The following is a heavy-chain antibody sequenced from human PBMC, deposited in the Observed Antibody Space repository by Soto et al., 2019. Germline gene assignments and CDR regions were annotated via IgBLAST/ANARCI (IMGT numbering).Heavy chain of an antibody. CDR3: ARDYYYDSSGYYRKYFQH. J-gene: IGHJ1*01. Sequence: QVQLVESGGGVVQPGRSLRLSCAASGFTFSSYGMHWVRQAPGKGLEWVAVISYDGSNKYYADSVKGRFTISRDNSKNMLYLQMNSLRAEDTAVYYCARDYYYDSSGYYRKYFQHWGQGTLVTVSS. CDR1: GFTFSSYG. D-gene: IGHD3-22*01. V-gene: IGHV3-30*03. CDR2: ISYDGSNK.